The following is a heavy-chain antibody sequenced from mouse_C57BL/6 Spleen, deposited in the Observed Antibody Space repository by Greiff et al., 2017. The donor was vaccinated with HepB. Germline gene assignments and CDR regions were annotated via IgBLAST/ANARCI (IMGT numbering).Heavy chain of an antibody. D-gene: IGHD1-3*01. CDR3: ATFYIYYAMDY. J-gene: IGHJ4*01. CDR1: GYTFTSYW. Sequence: QVHVKQPGAELVKPGASVKLSCKASGYTFTSYWMHWVKQRPGRGLEWIGRIDPNSGGTKYNEKFKSKATLTVDKPSSTAYMQLSSLTSEDSAVYYCATFYIYYAMDYWGQGTSVTVSS. V-gene: IGHV1-72*01. CDR2: IDPNSGGT.